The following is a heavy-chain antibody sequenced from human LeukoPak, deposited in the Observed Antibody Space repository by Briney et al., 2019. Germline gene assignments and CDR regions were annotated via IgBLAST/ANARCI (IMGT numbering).Heavy chain of an antibody. D-gene: IGHD3-16*02. Sequence: GRSLRLSCAASGFTFSSYGMHWVRQAPGKGLEWVAVISYDGSNKYYADSVKGRFTISRDNAKNSLYLQMNSLRAEDTAVYYCAKEDDYVWGSYRDAFDIWGQGTMVTVSS. V-gene: IGHV3-30*18. J-gene: IGHJ3*02. CDR1: GFTFSSYG. CDR3: AKEDDYVWGSYRDAFDI. CDR2: ISYDGSNK.